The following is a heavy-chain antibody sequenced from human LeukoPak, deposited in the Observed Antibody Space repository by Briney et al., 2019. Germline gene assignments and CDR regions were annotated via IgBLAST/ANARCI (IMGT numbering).Heavy chain of an antibody. CDR1: GYSFTSYW. CDR3: ARHVAYDSSGYYAKNYFDY. J-gene: IGHJ4*02. V-gene: IGHV5-51*01. CDR2: IYPGDSDT. Sequence: GESLQISCKGSGYSFTSYWIGWVRQMPGKGLEWMGIIYPGDSDTRYSPSFQGQVTISADKSISTAYLQWSSLKASDTAMYYCARHVAYDSSGYYAKNYFDYWGQGTLVTVSS. D-gene: IGHD3-22*01.